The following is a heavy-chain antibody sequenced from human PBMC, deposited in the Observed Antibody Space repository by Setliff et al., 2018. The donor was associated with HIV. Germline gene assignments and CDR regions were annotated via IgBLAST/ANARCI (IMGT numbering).Heavy chain of an antibody. J-gene: IGHJ4*02. CDR2: INHSGST. CDR3: ARAMGGSRTDFDY. V-gene: IGHV4-34*01. D-gene: IGHD2-2*01. CDR1: GGSFSGYY. Sequence: PSETLSLTCAVYGGSFSGYYWSWIRQPPGKGLEWIGEINHSGSTNYNPSLKSRVTISIDTSKNQFSLKLTSVTAADTAVYYCARAMGGSRTDFDYWGQGTLVTVSS.